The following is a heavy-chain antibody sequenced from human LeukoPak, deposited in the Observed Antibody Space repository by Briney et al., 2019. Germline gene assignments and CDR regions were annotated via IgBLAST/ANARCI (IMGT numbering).Heavy chain of an antibody. D-gene: IGHD3-22*01. CDR1: GITFSSYA. V-gene: IGHV3-64D*09. J-gene: IGHJ4*02. Sequence: GGSLRLSCSASGITFSSYAMHWVRQAPGKGLEYVSAISSNGGSTYYADSVKGRFTISRDNSKNTLYLQISSLRTEDTAVYYWGKGGRGISNSSVYSLFDSWGRETLFTVSS. CDR2: ISSNGGST. CDR3: GKGGRGISNSSVYSLFDS.